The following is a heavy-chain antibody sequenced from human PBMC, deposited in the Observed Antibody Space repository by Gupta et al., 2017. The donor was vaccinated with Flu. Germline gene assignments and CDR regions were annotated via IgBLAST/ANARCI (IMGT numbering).Heavy chain of an antibody. CDR1: GFTFSSYA. CDR3: AKVFLASSSSRGPWDY. J-gene: IGHJ4*02. Sequence: EVQLLESGGGLVQPGGSLRLSCAAAGFTFSSYAMSWVRQAPGKGLEWVSAISGSGGSTYYADSVKGRFTISRDNSKNTLYLQMNSLRAEDTAVYYCAKVFLASSSSRGPWDYWGQGTLVTVS. CDR2: ISGSGGST. D-gene: IGHD6-6*01. V-gene: IGHV3-23*01.